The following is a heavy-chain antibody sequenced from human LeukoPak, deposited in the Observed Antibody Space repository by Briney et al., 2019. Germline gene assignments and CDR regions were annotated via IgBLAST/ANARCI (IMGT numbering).Heavy chain of an antibody. CDR1: GFTFSSYS. D-gene: IGHD2-2*02. V-gene: IGHV3-21*01. J-gene: IGHJ4*02. Sequence: NPGGSLRLSCAASGFTFSSYSMNWVRQAPGKGLEWVSSISSSSSYIYYADSVKGRFTISRDNAKNSLYLQMNSLRAEDTAVYYCAKDPRDCSSTSCYTAAAGFDYWGQGTLVTVSS. CDR2: ISSSSSYI. CDR3: AKDPRDCSSTSCYTAAAGFDY.